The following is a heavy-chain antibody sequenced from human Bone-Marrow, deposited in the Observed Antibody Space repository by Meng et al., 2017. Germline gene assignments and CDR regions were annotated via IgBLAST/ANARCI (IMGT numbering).Heavy chain of an antibody. CDR2: IYHTGTT. D-gene: IGHD3-22*01. CDR1: GDSISSSGYY. Sequence: LRLSCSVPGDSISSSGYYWGWILQPPGKGLDWIGHIYHTGTTYYNPPLKSRVTISVDTSKNQISLKLSSVSAADTAVYYCARRMKKFYFYGSAFSSWGQGTLVTVSS. CDR3: ARRMKKFYFYGSAFSS. V-gene: IGHV4-39*07. J-gene: IGHJ5*02.